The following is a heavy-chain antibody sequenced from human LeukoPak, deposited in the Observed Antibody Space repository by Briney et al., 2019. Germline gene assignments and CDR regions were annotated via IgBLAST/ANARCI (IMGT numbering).Heavy chain of an antibody. D-gene: IGHD5-18*01. CDR3: ARRGSRGYSYEV. CDR1: GYSFTIYW. V-gene: IGHV5-51*01. J-gene: IGHJ4*02. Sequence: GESLKISCKGSGYSFTIYWIGRVRQMPRKGLEWMGIIYPGDSDTRYSPSFEGQATISADKSSSTAYLQWSSLKASDTAMYYCARRGSRGYSYEVWGQGTLVTVSS. CDR2: IYPGDSDT.